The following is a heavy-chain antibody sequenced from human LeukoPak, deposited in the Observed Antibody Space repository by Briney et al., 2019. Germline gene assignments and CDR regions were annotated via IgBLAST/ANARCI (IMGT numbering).Heavy chain of an antibody. CDR2: IKSKTDGCTT. Sequence: GGSLRLSCAASGFTFSNAWMSWVRQAPGKGLEWVGRIKSKTDGCTTDYAAPVKGRFTISRDDSKNTLYLQMNSLKTEDTAVYYCTTVTSQWLVYYFDYWGQGTLVTVSS. V-gene: IGHV3-15*01. CDR1: GFTFSNAW. D-gene: IGHD6-19*01. J-gene: IGHJ4*02. CDR3: TTVTSQWLVYYFDY.